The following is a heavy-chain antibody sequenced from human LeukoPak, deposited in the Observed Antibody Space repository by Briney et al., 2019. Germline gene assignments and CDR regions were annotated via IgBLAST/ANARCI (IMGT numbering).Heavy chain of an antibody. D-gene: IGHD1-26*01. V-gene: IGHV3-30*18. CDR3: AKDLNSGPRDI. CDR2: ISYDGSNK. Sequence: GGSLRLSCAASGFTFSSYGMHWVRQAPGKGLEWVAVISYDGSNKYYADSVKGRFTISRDNSKNTLYLQMNSLRAEDTSVYYCAKDLNSGPRDIWGQGTMVTVSS. J-gene: IGHJ3*02. CDR1: GFTFSSYG.